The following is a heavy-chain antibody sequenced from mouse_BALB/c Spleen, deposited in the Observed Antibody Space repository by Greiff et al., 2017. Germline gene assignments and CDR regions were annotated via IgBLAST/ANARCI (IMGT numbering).Heavy chain of an antibody. J-gene: IGHJ4*01. D-gene: IGHD4-1*01. Sequence: EVNLVESGGGLVKPGGSLKLSCAASGFTFSSYTMSWVRQTPEKRLEWVATISSGGGNTYYPDSVKGRFTISRDNAKNNLYLQMSSLRSEDTALYYCARYGLTGTYAMDYWGQGTSVTVSS. CDR3: ARYGLTGTYAMDY. V-gene: IGHV5-9*03. CDR2: ISSGGGNT. CDR1: GFTFSSYT.